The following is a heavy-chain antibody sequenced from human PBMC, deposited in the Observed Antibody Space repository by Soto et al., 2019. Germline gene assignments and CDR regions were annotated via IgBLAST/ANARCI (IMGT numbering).Heavy chain of an antibody. Sequence: GESLKISCNASGYRFTSHWIGWVRQMPGKGLERMGIIYPADSDTRYSPSFQGQVTISADKSFSTAYLQWSSLKASDTAMYYCARQSSSWPDYFDYWGQGTLVTVSS. J-gene: IGHJ4*02. CDR3: ARQSSSWPDYFDY. V-gene: IGHV5-51*01. CDR1: GYRFTSHW. CDR2: IYPADSDT. D-gene: IGHD6-13*01.